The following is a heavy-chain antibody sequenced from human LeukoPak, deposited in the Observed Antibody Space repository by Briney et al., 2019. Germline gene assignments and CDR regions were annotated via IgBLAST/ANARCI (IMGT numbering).Heavy chain of an antibody. Sequence: SETLSLTCAVYGGSFSGYYWSWIRQPPGKGLEWIGEINHSGSTNYNPSLKSRVTISVDTSKNQFSLRLSSVTAADTAVHYCARGNPSGSSAAFDYWGQGTLVTVSS. V-gene: IGHV4-34*01. J-gene: IGHJ4*02. D-gene: IGHD1-26*01. CDR1: GGSFSGYY. CDR3: ARGNPSGSSAAFDY. CDR2: INHSGST.